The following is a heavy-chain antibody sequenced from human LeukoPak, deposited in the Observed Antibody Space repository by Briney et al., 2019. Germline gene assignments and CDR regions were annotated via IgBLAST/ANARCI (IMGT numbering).Heavy chain of an antibody. Sequence: PGGSLRLSCAASGFTFSSYAMSWVRQAPGKGLEWVSAISGSGGSTYYADSVKGRFTISRDNSKNTLFLQMNSLRAEDTAIYYCAKDMTTVVTPEFDYWGQGTLVTVSS. V-gene: IGHV3-23*01. CDR1: GFTFSSYA. D-gene: IGHD4-23*01. CDR3: AKDMTTVVTPEFDY. J-gene: IGHJ4*02. CDR2: ISGSGGST.